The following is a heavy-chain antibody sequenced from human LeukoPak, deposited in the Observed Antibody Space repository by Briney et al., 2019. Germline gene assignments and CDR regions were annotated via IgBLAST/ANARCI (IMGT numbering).Heavy chain of an antibody. CDR3: ARGEYSSGWYAY. Sequence: GSLRPSCGASGITFRSYNLKWVRQAPGKGLEWVSSISSGSSYIYYADSVKGRFTISRDNAKNSLYLQMNSLRAEDTAVYYCARGEYSSGWYAYWGQGTLVTVSS. J-gene: IGHJ4*02. CDR2: ISSGSSYI. V-gene: IGHV3-21*01. CDR1: GITFRSYN. D-gene: IGHD6-19*01.